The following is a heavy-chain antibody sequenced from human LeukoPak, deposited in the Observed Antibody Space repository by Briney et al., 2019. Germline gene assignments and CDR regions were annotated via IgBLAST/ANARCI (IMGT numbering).Heavy chain of an antibody. CDR2: ISYDGSNK. Sequence: GRSLRLSCAASGFTFSSYAMDWVRQAPGKGREWVAVISYDGSNKYYADSVKGRFTISRDNSKNTLYLQMNSLRAEDTAVYYCAREGFGEQWLVREYFDYWGQGTLVTVSS. CDR1: GFTFSSYA. D-gene: IGHD6-19*01. CDR3: AREGFGEQWLVREYFDY. V-gene: IGHV3-30-3*01. J-gene: IGHJ4*02.